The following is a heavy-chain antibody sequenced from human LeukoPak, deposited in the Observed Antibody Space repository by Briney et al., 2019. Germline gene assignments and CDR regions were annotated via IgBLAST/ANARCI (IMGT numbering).Heavy chain of an antibody. J-gene: IGHJ5*02. CDR3: ARGDRHDFELIGP. Sequence: ASVKVSCKTSGYTFTTYGISWVRQAPGQGLEWMGWISTYNGHTNYAQRFLGRITMTTDTSTSTAYVELRSLRSGDTAVYYCARGDRHDFELIGPGGQGTVVTVSS. V-gene: IGHV1-18*01. CDR2: ISTYNGHT. D-gene: IGHD2-8*01. CDR1: GYTFTTYG.